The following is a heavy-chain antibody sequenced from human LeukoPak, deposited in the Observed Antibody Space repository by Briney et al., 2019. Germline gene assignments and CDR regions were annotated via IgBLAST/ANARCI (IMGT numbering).Heavy chain of an antibody. J-gene: IGHJ4*02. D-gene: IGHD1-26*01. Sequence: GGSLRLSCAASGFTFSSYSMNWVRQAPGKGLEWVSSISSSSSCIYYADSVKGRFTISRDNAKNSLYLQMNSLRAEDTAVYYCARDRGGSAEYYFDYWGQGTLVTVSS. CDR1: GFTFSSYS. CDR3: ARDRGGSAEYYFDY. CDR2: ISSSSSCI. V-gene: IGHV3-21*01.